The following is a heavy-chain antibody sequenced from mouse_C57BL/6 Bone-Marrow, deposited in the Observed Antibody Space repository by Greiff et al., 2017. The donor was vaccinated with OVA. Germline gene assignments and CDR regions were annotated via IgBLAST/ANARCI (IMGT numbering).Heavy chain of an antibody. V-gene: IGHV10-1*01. D-gene: IGHD1-1*01. CDR2: IRSKSNNYAT. J-gene: IGHJ4*01. CDR1: GFSFNTYA. CDR3: VSRTTVVAKGDAMDY. Sequence: EADGGLVQPKGSLKLSCAASGFSFNTYAMNWVRQAPGKGLEWVARIRSKSNNYATYYADSVKDRFTISRDDSESMLYLQMNNLKTEDTAMYYGVSRTTVVAKGDAMDYWGQGTSVTVSS.